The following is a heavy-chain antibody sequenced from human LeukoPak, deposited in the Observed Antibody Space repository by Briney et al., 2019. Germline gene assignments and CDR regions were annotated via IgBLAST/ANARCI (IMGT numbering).Heavy chain of an antibody. Sequence: SAKVSCKASGGTFSSYAISWVRQAPGQGLEWMGRIIPILGIANYAQKFQGRVTITADKSTSTAYMELSSLRSEDTAVYYCARGGEVTSFNWFDPWGQGTLVTVSS. V-gene: IGHV1-69*04. CDR2: IIPILGIA. D-gene: IGHD4-17*01. CDR3: ARGGEVTSFNWFDP. CDR1: GGTFSSYA. J-gene: IGHJ5*02.